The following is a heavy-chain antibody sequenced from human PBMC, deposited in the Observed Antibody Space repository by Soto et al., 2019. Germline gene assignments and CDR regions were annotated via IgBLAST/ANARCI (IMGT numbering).Heavy chain of an antibody. J-gene: IGHJ5*02. CDR2: TYYRSKWYN. CDR1: GDSVSSNSAA. D-gene: IGHD6-19*01. Sequence: PSQALSLTCAISGDSVSSNSAAWNWIRQSPSIGLEWLGRTYYRSKWYNDYAVSVKSRITINPDTSKNQFSLQLNSVTPEDTAVYYCARDIAVAGRGDWFDPWRQGTLVTVSS. CDR3: ARDIAVAGRGDWFDP. V-gene: IGHV6-1*01.